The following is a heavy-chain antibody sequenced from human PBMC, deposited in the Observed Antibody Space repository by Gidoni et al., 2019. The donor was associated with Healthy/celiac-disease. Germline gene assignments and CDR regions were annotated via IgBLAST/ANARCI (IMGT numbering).Heavy chain of an antibody. Sequence: EVQLVESGGGVVQPGGSRRLSCAASGCTFSSYWMSWVRQAPGKGLEWVANIKQDGSEKYYVDSVTGRFTISRDNAKNSLYLQMNSLSAEDTAVYYCARVGGYGGIVYYFDYWGQGTLVTVSS. D-gene: IGHD5-12*01. J-gene: IGHJ4*02. CDR1: GCTFSSYW. CDR3: ARVGGYGGIVYYFDY. V-gene: IGHV3-7*04. CDR2: IKQDGSEK.